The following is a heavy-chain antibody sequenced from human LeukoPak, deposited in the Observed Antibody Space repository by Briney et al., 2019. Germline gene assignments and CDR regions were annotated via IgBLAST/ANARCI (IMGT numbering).Heavy chain of an antibody. V-gene: IGHV1-8*01. J-gene: IGHJ6*02. D-gene: IGHD6-13*01. CDR1: GYTFTSYD. CDR3: ATFTPSFVSSSSYYYGMDV. Sequence: RASVKVSCKASGYTFTSYDINWVRQATGQGLEWMGWMNPNSGNTGYAQKFQGRVTMTEDTSTDTAYMELSSLRSEDTAVYYCATFTPSFVSSSSYYYGMDVWGQGTTVTVSS. CDR2: MNPNSGNT.